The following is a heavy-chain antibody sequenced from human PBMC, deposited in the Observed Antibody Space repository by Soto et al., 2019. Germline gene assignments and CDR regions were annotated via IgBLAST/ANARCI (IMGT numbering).Heavy chain of an antibody. J-gene: IGHJ6*02. CDR3: ARDRGGYDRLYYYHGMDV. V-gene: IGHV3-11*06. CDR1: GFSFSDSY. CDR2: ISGSSGYT. Sequence: QVQLVESGGGLVKPGGSLRLSCAASGFSFSDSYMSWVRQAPGKGLEWVAYISGSSGYTNYADSVKGRFTISRDNAKNSLYLQMSSLRAEDTAVYYCARDRGGYDRLYYYHGMDVWGQGTTVTVSS. D-gene: IGHD5-12*01.